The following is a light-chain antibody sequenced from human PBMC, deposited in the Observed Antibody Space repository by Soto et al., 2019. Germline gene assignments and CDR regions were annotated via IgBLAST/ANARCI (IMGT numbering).Light chain of an antibody. Sequence: DIQMTQSPSSLSASVGDGVTITCRASQSISSYLNWYQQKPGKAPKLLIYAASSLQSGVPSRFSGSGSGTDFTLTISSLQPEDFATYYCQHADSFPLITFGQGTRLEIK. J-gene: IGKJ5*01. CDR1: QSISSY. V-gene: IGKV1-39*01. CDR3: QHADSFPLIT. CDR2: AAS.